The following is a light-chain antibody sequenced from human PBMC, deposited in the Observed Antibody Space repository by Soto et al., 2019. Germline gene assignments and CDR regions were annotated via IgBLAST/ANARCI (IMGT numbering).Light chain of an antibody. Sequence: QSALTQPRSVSGSPGQSVTISCTGTSIDVGGYDFVSWHQQHPGKAPKLIIYNVNKRPSGVTDRFSGSKSGNTASLTISGVQGEDEDYYYRLSILDIYHYIFGTGTKVTVL. CDR1: SIDVGGYDF. V-gene: IGLV2-11*01. CDR2: NVN. CDR3: LSILDIYHYI. J-gene: IGLJ1*01.